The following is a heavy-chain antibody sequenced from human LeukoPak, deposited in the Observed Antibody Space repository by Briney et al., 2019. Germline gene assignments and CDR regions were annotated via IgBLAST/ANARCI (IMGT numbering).Heavy chain of an antibody. CDR2: IYYSGST. V-gene: IGHV4-59*01. CDR3: ARGITIFGVVTRPHYYYYYMDV. Sequence: SETLSLTCTVSGGSISSYYWSWIRQPPGKGLEWIGYIYYSGSTNYNPSLKSRVTISVDTSKNQFSLKLSSVTAADTAVYYCARGITIFGVVTRPHYYYYYMDVWGKGPTVTVSS. D-gene: IGHD3-3*01. CDR1: GGSISSYY. J-gene: IGHJ6*03.